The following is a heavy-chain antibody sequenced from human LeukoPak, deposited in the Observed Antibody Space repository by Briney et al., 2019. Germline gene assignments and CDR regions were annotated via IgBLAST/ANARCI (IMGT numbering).Heavy chain of an antibody. CDR3: ARGTVAVRHRWFDP. CDR1: GGSFSGYY. D-gene: IGHD6-19*01. CDR2: INHSGST. Sequence: PSETLSLTCAVYGGSFSGYYWSWIRQPPGKGLEWIGEINHSGSTNYNPSLKSRVTISVDTSKNQFSLKLSSVTAADTAVYYCARGTVAVRHRWFDPWGQGTLVTVSS. J-gene: IGHJ5*02. V-gene: IGHV4-34*01.